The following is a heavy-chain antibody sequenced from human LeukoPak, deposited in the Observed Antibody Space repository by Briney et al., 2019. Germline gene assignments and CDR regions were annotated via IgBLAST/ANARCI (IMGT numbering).Heavy chain of an antibody. V-gene: IGHV4-61*02. CDR3: ARDLLLSSVFDP. J-gene: IGHJ5*02. CDR2: IYPSGST. CDR1: GDSISSGSFY. Sequence: SETLSLTCSVSGDSISSGSFYWSWIRQPAGRGLEWIGRIYPSGSTNYNPSLKSRVTISLDTSKNQFSLKLSSVTAADTAVYYCARDLLLSSVFDPWGQGTLVTVSS. D-gene: IGHD3-10*01.